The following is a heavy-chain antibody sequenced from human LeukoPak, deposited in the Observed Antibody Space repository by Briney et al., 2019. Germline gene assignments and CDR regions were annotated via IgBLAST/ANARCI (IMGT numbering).Heavy chain of an antibody. CDR3: VRDRESRSAWLLDS. D-gene: IGHD3-9*01. CDR1: AFPFSNHG. V-gene: IGHV3-33*01. J-gene: IGHJ4*02. Sequence: PGGSLRLSCAASAFPFSNHGMHWVRQAPGKGLEWVAVIWYDGSNKYYADSVKGRFTISRDNAKNSLYLHMNSLRAEDTAVYYCVRDRESRSAWLLDSWGQGTLVTVSS. CDR2: IWYDGSNK.